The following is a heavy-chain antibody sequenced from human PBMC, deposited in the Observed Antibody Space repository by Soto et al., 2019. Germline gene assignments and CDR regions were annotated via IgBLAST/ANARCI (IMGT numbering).Heavy chain of an antibody. Sequence: QVQLQESGPGLVKPWETLSLTCTVSGGSINSYYWSWLRQPPGEGLEWIAHIYYGGTNKYNPSLKSRVTISVDTSKNQLSLELKSVTAADTAVYYCARGPIMTTVEGVPEALNCFDPWGQGTLVTVSS. CDR3: ARGPIMTTVEGVPEALNCFDP. D-gene: IGHD3-16*01. J-gene: IGHJ5*02. V-gene: IGHV4-59*01. CDR1: GGSINSYY. CDR2: IYYGGTN.